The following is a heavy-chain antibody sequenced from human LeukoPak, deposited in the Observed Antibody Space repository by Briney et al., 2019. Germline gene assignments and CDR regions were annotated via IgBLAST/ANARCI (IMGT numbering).Heavy chain of an antibody. J-gene: IGHJ4*02. V-gene: IGHV3-23*01. Sequence: GGSLRLSCAASGFTFSNYGMTWVRQAPGKGLEWVSVVSGGGSSTCYADSVKGRFIISRDNSENTLYLQMNSLRAEDTAIYYCAKRGSGWYLDYWGQGTLVTVSS. CDR3: AKRGSGWYLDY. CDR2: VSGGGSST. CDR1: GFTFSNYG. D-gene: IGHD6-19*01.